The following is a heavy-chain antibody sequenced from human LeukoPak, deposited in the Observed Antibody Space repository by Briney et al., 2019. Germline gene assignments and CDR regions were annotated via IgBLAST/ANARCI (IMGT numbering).Heavy chain of an antibody. V-gene: IGHV4-59*01. J-gene: IGHJ4*02. Sequence: PSETLSLTCTVSGGSISSYYWSWIRQPPGKGLEWIGYIYYSGSTNYNPSLKSRVTISVDTSKNQFSLKLSSVTAADTAVYYCATVYSGYDYDHFDYWGQGTLVTVSS. CDR3: ATVYSGYDYDHFDY. CDR2: IYYSGST. D-gene: IGHD5-12*01. CDR1: GGSISSYY.